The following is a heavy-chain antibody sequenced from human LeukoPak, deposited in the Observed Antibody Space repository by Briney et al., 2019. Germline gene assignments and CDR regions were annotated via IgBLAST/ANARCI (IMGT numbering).Heavy chain of an antibody. Sequence: GGSPRLSCAASGFTFSSYGMRWPRQARGKGVERVAVIWYGGSNKYYADSVKGRFTISRDNSTNTMYLQLNSLRAADTAVYYCARDRVAAHEPWFDPWGQGTLVTVSS. CDR1: GFTFSSYG. CDR2: IWYGGSNK. CDR3: ARDRVAAHEPWFDP. J-gene: IGHJ5*02. V-gene: IGHV3-33*08. D-gene: IGHD6-6*01.